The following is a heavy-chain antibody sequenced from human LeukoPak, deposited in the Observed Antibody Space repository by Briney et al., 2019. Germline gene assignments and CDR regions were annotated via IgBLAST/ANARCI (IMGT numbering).Heavy chain of an antibody. D-gene: IGHD6-19*01. CDR3: ARRGSSGWYGGEYFDY. Sequence: GESLQISCKCAGYIFTSYWIGWVRQLPGKGLGWMGIIYPGDSDNRYSPSFQGQVTISADKSISTAYLQWSSLKASHTAMYYCARRGSSGWYGGEYFDYWGQGTLVTVSS. CDR1: GYIFTSYW. J-gene: IGHJ4*02. V-gene: IGHV5-51*01. CDR2: IYPGDSDN.